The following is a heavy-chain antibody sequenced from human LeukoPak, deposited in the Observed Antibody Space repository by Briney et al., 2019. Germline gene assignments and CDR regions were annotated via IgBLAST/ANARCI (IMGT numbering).Heavy chain of an antibody. Sequence: GGSLRLSCAASGFTFSSYGMHGVRQAPGKGLEWVAVISYDGSNKYYADSVKGRFTISRDNSKNTLYLQMNSLRAEDTAVYYCAKDRGYGYSYGDYWGQGTLVTVSS. CDR2: ISYDGSNK. V-gene: IGHV3-30*18. CDR3: AKDRGYGYSYGDY. D-gene: IGHD5-18*01. CDR1: GFTFSSYG. J-gene: IGHJ4*02.